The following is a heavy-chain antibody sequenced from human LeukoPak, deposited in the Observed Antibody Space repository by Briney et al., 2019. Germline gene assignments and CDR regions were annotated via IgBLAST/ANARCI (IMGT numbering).Heavy chain of an antibody. CDR3: AKRIPPHGYFDY. D-gene: IGHD2-21*01. Sequence: GGSLRLSCAASGFTFSSHALHWVRQAPGKGLGWVAVISSDGSYKYYADSVKGRFTISRDNSKNTLYLQMNSLIPEDTAVYYCAKRIPPHGYFDYWGQGSLVTVSS. V-gene: IGHV3-30*04. CDR1: GFTFSSHA. CDR2: ISSDGSYK. J-gene: IGHJ4*02.